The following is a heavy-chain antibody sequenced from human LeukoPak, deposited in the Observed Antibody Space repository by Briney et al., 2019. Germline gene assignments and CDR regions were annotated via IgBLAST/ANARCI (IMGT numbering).Heavy chain of an antibody. CDR3: AYYDSSGYYSDTGFLDP. V-gene: IGHV1-2*02. CDR2: INPNSGGT. J-gene: IGHJ5*02. Sequence: GASVKVSCKASGYTFTGYYMHWVRQAPGQGLEWMGWINPNSGGTNYAQKFQGRVTMTRDTSISTAYMELSRLRSDDTAVYYCAYYDSSGYYSDTGFLDPWGQGTLVTVSS. D-gene: IGHD3-22*01. CDR1: GYTFTGYY.